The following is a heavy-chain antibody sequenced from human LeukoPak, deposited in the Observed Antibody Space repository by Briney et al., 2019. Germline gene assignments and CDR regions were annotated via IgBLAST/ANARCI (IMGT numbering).Heavy chain of an antibody. D-gene: IGHD5-18*01. J-gene: IGHJ6*02. Sequence: SETLSLTCTVSGCSISSYYWSWIRQPPGKGLEWIGYIYYSGSTNYNPSLKSRVTISVDTSKNQFSLKLSSVTAADTAVYYCARRGYSYGYSGYYYYGMDVWGQGTTVTVSS. CDR1: GCSISSYY. V-gene: IGHV4-59*08. CDR3: ARRGYSYGYSGYYYYGMDV. CDR2: IYYSGST.